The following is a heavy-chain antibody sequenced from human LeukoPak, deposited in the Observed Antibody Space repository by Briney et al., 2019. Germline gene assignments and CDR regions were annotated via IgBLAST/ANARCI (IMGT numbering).Heavy chain of an antibody. CDR3: ARIVIDSSSWYIQRLGYFDY. V-gene: IGHV4-31*03. Sequence: SETLSLTCTVSGGSISSGGYYWSWIRQHPGKGLEWIGYIYYSGSTYYNPSLKSRVTISVDTSKNQFSLKLSSVTAADTAVYYCARIVIDSSSWYIQRLGYFDYWGQGTLVTVSS. CDR1: GGSISSGGYY. D-gene: IGHD6-13*01. CDR2: IYYSGST. J-gene: IGHJ4*02.